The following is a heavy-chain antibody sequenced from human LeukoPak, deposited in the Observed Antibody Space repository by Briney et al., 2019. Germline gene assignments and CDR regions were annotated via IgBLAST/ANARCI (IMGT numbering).Heavy chain of an antibody. J-gene: IGHJ4*02. CDR1: GYSISSGYY. D-gene: IGHD3-16*01. V-gene: IGHV4-38-2*02. CDR3: ARVPLGEILGFDY. Sequence: PSETLSLTCTVSGYSISSGYYWGWIRQPPGKGLEWVGSIYHSGSTYYNPSLKSRVTISVDTSKNQFSLKLSSVTAADTAVYYCARVPLGEILGFDYWGQGTLVTVSS. CDR2: IYHSGST.